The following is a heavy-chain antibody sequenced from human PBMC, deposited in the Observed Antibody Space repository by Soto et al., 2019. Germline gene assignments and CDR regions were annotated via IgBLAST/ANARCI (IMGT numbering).Heavy chain of an antibody. CDR2: IRQDGGAQ. CDR3: VRGGHGSGSYLGSS. V-gene: IGHV3-7*03. D-gene: IGHD3-10*01. Sequence: XGSLSLSCVAAGFTFTTYLLSWVRQAPGKGLEWVANIRQDGGAQYYVDSVKGRFTISRDNAKNSVYLQMDSLRVEDTAVYYCVRGGHGSGSYLGSSWGQGILVTV. J-gene: IGHJ5*02. CDR1: GFTFTTYL.